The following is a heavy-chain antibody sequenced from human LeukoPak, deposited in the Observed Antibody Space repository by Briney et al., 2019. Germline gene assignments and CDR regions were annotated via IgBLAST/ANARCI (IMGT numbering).Heavy chain of an antibody. Sequence: GGSLRLSCAASGFTVSSNYMSWVRQAPGKGLEWVSVIYSGGSTYYADSVKGRFTISRDNSKNTLYLQMNSLRAEDTAVYYCASLRSRVHYYYYYGMDVWGQGTTVTVSS. J-gene: IGHJ6*02. CDR2: IYSGGST. CDR1: GFTVSSNY. CDR3: ASLRSRVHYYYYYGMDV. V-gene: IGHV3-66*01.